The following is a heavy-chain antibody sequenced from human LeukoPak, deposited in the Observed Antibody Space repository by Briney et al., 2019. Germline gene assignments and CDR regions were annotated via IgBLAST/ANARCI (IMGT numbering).Heavy chain of an antibody. Sequence: GGSLRLSCVASGFIFDDYAMHWVRRVPGKGLEWVAAIRWNSGSIDYADSVKGRFTISRDNAKNSLYLQMNSLTAEDMALYYCARGEMATTYFDYWGQGSLVTVSS. V-gene: IGHV3-9*03. J-gene: IGHJ4*02. CDR3: ARGEMATTYFDY. CDR1: GFIFDDYA. CDR2: IRWNSGSI. D-gene: IGHD1-1*01.